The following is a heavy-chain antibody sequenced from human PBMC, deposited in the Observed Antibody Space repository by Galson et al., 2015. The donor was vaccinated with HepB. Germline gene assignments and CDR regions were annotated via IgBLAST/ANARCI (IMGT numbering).Heavy chain of an antibody. CDR1: GGSISNYY. CDR2: IYYRGNT. CDR3: AGGRDNSGYYYWYFDL. V-gene: IGHV4-59*01. Sequence: ETLSLTCTVSGGSISNYYWSWIRQPPGMGLEWIGYIYYRGNTNYNPSLKSRVTISVDTSKNQVSLKLSSATAADTAVYYCAGGRDNSGYYYWYFDLWGRGTLVTVSS. D-gene: IGHD3-22*01. J-gene: IGHJ2*01.